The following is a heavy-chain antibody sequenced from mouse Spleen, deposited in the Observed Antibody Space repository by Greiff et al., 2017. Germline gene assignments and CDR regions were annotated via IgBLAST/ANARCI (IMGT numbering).Heavy chain of an antibody. D-gene: IGHD2-1*01. V-gene: IGHV14-2*01. CDR1: GFNIKDYY. CDR2: IDPEDGET. J-gene: IGHJ3*01. Sequence: VHVKQSGAELVKPGASVKLSCTASGFNIKDYYMHWVKQRTEQGLEWIGRIDPEDGETKYAPKFQGKATITADTSSNTAYLQLSSLTSEDTAVYYCAEGYYGNYGWFAYWGQGTLVTVSA. CDR3: AEGYYGNYGWFAY.